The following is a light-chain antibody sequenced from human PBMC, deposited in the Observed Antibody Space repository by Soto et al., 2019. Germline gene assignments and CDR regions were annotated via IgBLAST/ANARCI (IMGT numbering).Light chain of an antibody. CDR1: QSITNNY. CDR2: VAS. CDR3: QIYGSSPPIT. J-gene: IGKJ5*01. Sequence: EIVLTQSPGTLSLSPGERATLSCRASQSITNNYLAWYQQKPGQAPRLLIYVASSRAAGIPDRFSGSGSGTDFSLPISRLELEDFAVYYCQIYGSSPPITFGQGTRLEIK. V-gene: IGKV3-20*01.